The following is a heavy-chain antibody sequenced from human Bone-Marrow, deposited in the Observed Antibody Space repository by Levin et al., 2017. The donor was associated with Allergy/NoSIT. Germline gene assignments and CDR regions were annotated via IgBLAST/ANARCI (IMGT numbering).Heavy chain of an antibody. J-gene: IGHJ4*02. CDR3: AKDCPTVTTSKLRGCCILG. CDR1: GFTFSSYA. CDR2: ISGSGGST. Sequence: GGSLRLSCAASGFTFSSYAMSWVRQAPGKGLEWVSAISGSGGSTYYADSVKGRFTISRDNSKNTLYLQMNSLRAEDTAVYYCAKDCPTVTTSKLRGCCILGWGQGTLVTVSS. D-gene: IGHD4-17*01. V-gene: IGHV3-23*01.